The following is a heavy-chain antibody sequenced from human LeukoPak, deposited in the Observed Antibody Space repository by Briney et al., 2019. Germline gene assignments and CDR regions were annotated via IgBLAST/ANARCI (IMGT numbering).Heavy chain of an antibody. CDR1: GYSISSSYY. V-gene: IGHV4-38-2*02. CDR2: IYYSGST. D-gene: IGHD4-23*01. CDR3: ARDGGNSEDGEVFDY. Sequence: SEALSLTCTVSGYSISSSYYWGWIRQPPGKGLEWIGSIYYSGSTYYNPSLKSRVTISVDTSKNQFSLKLSSVTAADTAVYYCARDGGNSEDGEVFDYWGQGTLVTVSS. J-gene: IGHJ4*02.